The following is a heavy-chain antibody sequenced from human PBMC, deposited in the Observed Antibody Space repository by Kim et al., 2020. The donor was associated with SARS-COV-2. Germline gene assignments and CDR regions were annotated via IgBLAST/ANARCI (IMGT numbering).Heavy chain of an antibody. Sequence: GGSLRLSCAASGFTFSSYWMHWVRQAPGKGLMWVSRINGDGSDTAYADSVKGRFTISRDNAKNTLYLQMNSLRAVDTAVYYCARKDCSGGSCAFDPWGQG. V-gene: IGHV3-74*01. CDR3: ARKDCSGGSCAFDP. CDR1: GFTFSSYW. CDR2: INGDGSDT. J-gene: IGHJ5*02. D-gene: IGHD2-15*01.